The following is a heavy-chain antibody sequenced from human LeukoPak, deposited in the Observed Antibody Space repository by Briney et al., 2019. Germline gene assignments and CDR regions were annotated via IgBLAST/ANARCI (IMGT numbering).Heavy chain of an antibody. CDR3: ARDLAGPYYYDSSGVDY. J-gene: IGHJ4*02. CDR2: INPNSGGT. CDR1: GYTFTGYY. V-gene: IGHV1-2*06. D-gene: IGHD3-22*01. Sequence: ASVKVSCKASGYTFTGYYMHWMRQAPGQGLGWMGRINPNSGGTNYAQKFQGRVTMTRDTSISTAYMELSRLRSDDTAVYYCARDLAGPYYYDSSGVDYWGQGTLVTVSS.